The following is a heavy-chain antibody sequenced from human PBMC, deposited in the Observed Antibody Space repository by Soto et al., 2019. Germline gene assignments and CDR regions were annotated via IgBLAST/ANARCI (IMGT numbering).Heavy chain of an antibody. V-gene: IGHV3-11*01. CDR3: AREGAAAQKVGDAFDI. Sequence: GGSLRLSCAASGFTFSDYYMSWIRQAPGKGLEWVSYISSSGSTIYYADSVKGRFTISRDNAKNSLYLQMNSLRAEDTYVYYCAREGAAAQKVGDAFDIWGQGTMVTVSS. J-gene: IGHJ3*02. D-gene: IGHD6-6*01. CDR2: ISSSGSTI. CDR1: GFTFSDYY.